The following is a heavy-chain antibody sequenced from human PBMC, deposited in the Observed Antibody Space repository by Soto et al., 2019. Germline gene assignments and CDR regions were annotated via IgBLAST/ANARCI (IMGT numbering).Heavy chain of an antibody. Sequence: QVQLVESGGGVVQPGRSLRLSCAASGLTFSSYAMSWVRQSPGKGLEWVAATSYEGSNKYYADSVKGRFTISRDNSKNTLDLQMNSLRAEDTAVYYCAGVYYGGASVNNYWGQGTLVTVSS. CDR3: AGVYYGGASVNNY. J-gene: IGHJ4*02. CDR2: TSYEGSNK. V-gene: IGHV3-30-3*01. CDR1: GLTFSSYA. D-gene: IGHD2-8*01.